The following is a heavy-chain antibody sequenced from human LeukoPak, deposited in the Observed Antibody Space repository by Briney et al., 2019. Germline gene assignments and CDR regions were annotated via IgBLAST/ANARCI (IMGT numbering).Heavy chain of an antibody. CDR1: GFTFSDYY. CDR3: ARDHGDCSSTSCYYWFDP. Sequence: GGSLRLSCAASGFTFSDYYMSWIRQAPGKGLEWVSYISSSGSTIYYADSVKGRFTISRDNAKNSLYLQMNSLRAEDTAVYYCARDHGDCSSTSCYYWFDPWGQGTMVTVSS. D-gene: IGHD2-2*01. J-gene: IGHJ5*02. V-gene: IGHV3-11*01. CDR2: ISSSGSTI.